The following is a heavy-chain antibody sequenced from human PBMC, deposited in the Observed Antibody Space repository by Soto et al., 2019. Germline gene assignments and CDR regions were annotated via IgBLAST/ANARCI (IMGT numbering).Heavy chain of an antibody. V-gene: IGHV3-66*01. J-gene: IGHJ6*02. CDR2: IHSGGDT. CDR3: ARSRTGTTYGGMDV. D-gene: IGHD1-7*01. CDR1: GFAVSSNY. Sequence: EVQLVESGGDLVQPGGSLRLSCAASGFAVSSNYMTWVRQAPGKGLEWVSVIHSGGDTHYADSVRGRFTISRDNSKTTLYLQMNSVRAADTAVYYCARSRTGTTYGGMDVWGQGTTVTVSS.